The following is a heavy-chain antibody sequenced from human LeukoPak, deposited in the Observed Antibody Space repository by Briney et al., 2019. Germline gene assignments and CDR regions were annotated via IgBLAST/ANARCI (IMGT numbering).Heavy chain of an antibody. Sequence: SQTLSLTCTVSGGSISSGGYYWSWIRQPAGKGLEWIGRIYTSGSTNYNPSLKSRVTMSVDTSKNQFSLKLSSVTAADTAVYYCASALPFQLVHWGQGTLVTVSS. CDR1: GGSISSGGYY. D-gene: IGHD6-13*01. J-gene: IGHJ4*02. V-gene: IGHV4-61*02. CDR2: IYTSGST. CDR3: ASALPFQLVH.